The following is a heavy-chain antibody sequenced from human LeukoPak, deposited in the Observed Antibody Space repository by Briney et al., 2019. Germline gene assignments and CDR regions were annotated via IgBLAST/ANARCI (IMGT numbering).Heavy chain of an antibody. Sequence: PGGSLRLSCAASGFTFSSPWMHWVRQAPGKGLVWVSRINSDGSATAYADSVKGRFTISRDNAENTLYLQMNSLRAEDTAVYYCARDSYQDYYGRFDPWGQGTLVIVSS. CDR2: INSDGSAT. V-gene: IGHV3-74*01. CDR3: ARDSYQDYYGRFDP. J-gene: IGHJ5*02. D-gene: IGHD3-10*01. CDR1: GFTFSSPW.